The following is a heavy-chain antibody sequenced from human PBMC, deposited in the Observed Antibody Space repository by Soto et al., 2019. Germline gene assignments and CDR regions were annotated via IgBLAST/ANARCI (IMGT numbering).Heavy chain of an antibody. D-gene: IGHD3-3*01. CDR3: AKGAVTSIFGYFDY. J-gene: IGHJ4*02. V-gene: IGHV3-9*01. Sequence: EVHLVESGGGLVQPGRSLRLSCAASGFTFDDFAMHWVRQVPGKGLEWVSSISWNSGNIVYADSVTGRFTISRDSAKNPLYLQMNSLRTEDPALYYCAKGAVTSIFGYFDYWGQGTLVTVSS. CDR2: ISWNSGNI. CDR1: GFTFDDFA.